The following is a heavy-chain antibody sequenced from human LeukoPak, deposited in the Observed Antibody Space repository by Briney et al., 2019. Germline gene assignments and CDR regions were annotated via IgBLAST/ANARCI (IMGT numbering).Heavy chain of an antibody. CDR2: ISYDGSNK. D-gene: IGHD1-26*01. CDR1: GFTFSSYA. Sequence: AGGSLRLSCAASGFTFSSYAMHWVRQAPGKGLEWVAVISYDGSNKYYADSVKGRFTISRDNSKNTLYLQMNSLRAEDTAVYYCAREIGYSGSPLVGAFDIWGQGTMVTVSS. V-gene: IGHV3-30-3*01. J-gene: IGHJ3*02. CDR3: AREIGYSGSPLVGAFDI.